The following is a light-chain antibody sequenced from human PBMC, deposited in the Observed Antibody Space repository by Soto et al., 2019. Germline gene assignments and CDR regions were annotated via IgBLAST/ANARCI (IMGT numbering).Light chain of an antibody. J-gene: IGLJ1*01. CDR3: NSYTTSSTLV. Sequence: QSVLTQPASVSGSPGQSITISCTGTRGDVGAYNLVSWYQQHPGKAPKLMIYAVTNRPSGISNRFSGSKSGNTASPTISGVQAEDEADYYCNSYTTSSTLVFGTGTKV. CDR2: AVT. V-gene: IGLV2-14*02. CDR1: RGDVGAYNL.